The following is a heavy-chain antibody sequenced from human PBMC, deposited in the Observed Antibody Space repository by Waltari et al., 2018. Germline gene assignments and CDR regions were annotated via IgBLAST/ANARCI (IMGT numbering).Heavy chain of an antibody. D-gene: IGHD3-10*01. Sequence: EVQLVESGGGLVQPGGSLRLSCAASGFTFSSYWMSWVRQAPGKGLGWVANRKQDGSEKYYVDSVKGRFTISRDNAKNSLYLQMNSLRAEDTAVYYCAREGRGLYNWFDPWGQGTLVTVSS. J-gene: IGHJ5*02. CDR1: GFTFSSYW. CDR3: AREGRGLYNWFDP. CDR2: RKQDGSEK. V-gene: IGHV3-7*01.